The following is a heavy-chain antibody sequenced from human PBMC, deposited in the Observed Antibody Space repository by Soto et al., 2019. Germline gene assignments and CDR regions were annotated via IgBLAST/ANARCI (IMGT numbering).Heavy chain of an antibody. CDR2: SIPIFGTA. V-gene: IGHV1-69*13. D-gene: IGHD3-3*01. CDR1: GGTFSSYA. J-gene: IGHJ4*02. Sequence: SVKVSCKASGGTFSSYAISWVRQAPGQGLERMGGSIPIFGTANYAQKFQGRVTITADESTSTAYMELSSLRSEDTAVYYCARGTYYDFWSGYSAQTYYFDYWGQGTLVTVSS. CDR3: ARGTYYDFWSGYSAQTYYFDY.